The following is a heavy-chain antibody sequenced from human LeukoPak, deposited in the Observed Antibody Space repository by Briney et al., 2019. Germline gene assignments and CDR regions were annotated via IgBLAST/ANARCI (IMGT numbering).Heavy chain of an antibody. CDR3: AKDPGESVRGYYMDV. V-gene: IGHV3-74*01. D-gene: IGHD3-16*01. CDR1: GFTFGSHW. J-gene: IGHJ6*03. CDR2: MNGEGSSI. Sequence: GGSLRLSCAASGFTFGSHWMHWVRQEPGKGLVWVARMNGEGSSINYADSVRGRFTISRDNAKNMLYLEMNSLRVEDTALYYCAKDPGESVRGYYMDVWGKGTTVTVSS.